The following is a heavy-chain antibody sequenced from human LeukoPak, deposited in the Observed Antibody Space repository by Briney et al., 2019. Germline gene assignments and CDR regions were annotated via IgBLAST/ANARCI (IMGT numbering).Heavy chain of an antibody. CDR2: INHSGST. CDR3: AREGSYYDYFDY. CDR1: GGSFSGYY. V-gene: IGHV4-34*01. Sequence: SETLSLTCAVYGGSFSGYYWSWIRQPPGKGLEWIGEINHSGSTNYNPSLKSRVTISVDTSKNQFSLKLSSVTAADTAVYYCAREGSYYDYFDYWGQGTLVTVSS. D-gene: IGHD1-26*01. J-gene: IGHJ4*02.